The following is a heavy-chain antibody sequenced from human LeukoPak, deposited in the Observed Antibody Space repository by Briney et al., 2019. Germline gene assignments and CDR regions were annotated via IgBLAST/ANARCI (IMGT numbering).Heavy chain of an antibody. CDR3: ARARNDYDSSGFSTLDY. J-gene: IGHJ4*02. CDR1: GFTFSTSG. D-gene: IGHD3-22*01. V-gene: IGHV3-33*08. Sequence: PGGSLRLSCAASGFTFSTSGVGWVRQAPGKGLDWVAVIWYDGSNIYHGDSVKGRFTVSRDNSKNTLYLQMNSLRAEDTAVYYCARARNDYDSSGFSTLDYWGQGTLVTVSS. CDR2: IWYDGSNI.